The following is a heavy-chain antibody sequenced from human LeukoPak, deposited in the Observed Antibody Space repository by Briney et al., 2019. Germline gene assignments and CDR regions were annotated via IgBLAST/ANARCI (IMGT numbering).Heavy chain of an antibody. D-gene: IGHD4-17*01. Sequence: SGPTLVNPTQTLTLTCTFSGFSLSTGGVGVGWIRQPPGKALEWLALIYWDDDKRYSPSLKSRLTITKDTSKNQVVLTMTNMDPVDTATCYCAHRPWWLDYGDYFDYWGQGTLVTVSS. CDR3: AHRPWWLDYGDYFDY. CDR1: GFSLSTGGVG. CDR2: IYWDDDK. V-gene: IGHV2-5*02. J-gene: IGHJ4*02.